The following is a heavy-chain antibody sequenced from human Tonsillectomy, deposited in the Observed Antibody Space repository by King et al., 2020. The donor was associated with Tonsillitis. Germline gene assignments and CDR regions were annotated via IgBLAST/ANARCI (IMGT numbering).Heavy chain of an antibody. J-gene: IGHJ6*03. CDR1: GDSISSYY. CDR2: IYYSGST. D-gene: IGHD1-26*01. CDR3: ASYGRGGAYAPDYYMDV. Sequence: HVQLQESGPGLVKPSETLSLTCTVSGDSISSYYWSWIRQPPGKGLEWVGYIYYSGSTNYNPSLKSRDTISVDTSKNQFSLKLSSVTAADTAVYYCASYGRGGAYAPDYYMDVWGKGTTVTVSS. V-gene: IGHV4-59*01.